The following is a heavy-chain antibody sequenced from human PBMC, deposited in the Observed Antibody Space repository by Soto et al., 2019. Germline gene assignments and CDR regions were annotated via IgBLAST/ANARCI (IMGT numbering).Heavy chain of an antibody. J-gene: IGHJ6*03. CDR2: IYYSGST. V-gene: IGHV4-31*03. Sequence: SETLSLTCTVSGGSISSGGYYWSWIRQHPGKGLEWIGYIYYSGSTYYNPSLKSRVTISVDTSKNQFSLKLSSVTAADTAVYYCAREIVVVVAATYRYYYMDVWGKGTTVTVSS. CDR3: AREIVVVVAATYRYYYMDV. D-gene: IGHD2-15*01. CDR1: GGSISSGGYY.